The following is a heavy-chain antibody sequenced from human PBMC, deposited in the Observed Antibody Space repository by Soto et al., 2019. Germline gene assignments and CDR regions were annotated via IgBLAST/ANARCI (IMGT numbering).Heavy chain of an antibody. CDR2: ISYSGTT. J-gene: IGHJ4*02. D-gene: IGHD5-18*01. CDR3: AREGYNFGPFDY. Sequence: QVQLQESGPGLVKPSETLSLTCTVSGGSLSSYYWSWIRRPPGMGLEWIASISYSGTTNYNSSLKSRVTISIDTSKNQFSLKLNSVTAADTAVYYWAREGYNFGPFDYWGQGALVTVSS. CDR1: GGSLSSYY. V-gene: IGHV4-59*01.